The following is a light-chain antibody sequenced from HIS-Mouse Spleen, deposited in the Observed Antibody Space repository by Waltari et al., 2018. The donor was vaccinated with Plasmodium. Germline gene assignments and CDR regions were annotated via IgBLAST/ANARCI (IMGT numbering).Light chain of an antibody. Sequence: QSALTQPPSASGSPGQSVTISCPGTSSDVGGYNYVSWYQQHPGKAPKLMIYEVSKRPSGVPDRFSGSKSGNTASLTVSGLQAEDEADYYCSYAGSNNLVFGGGTKLTVL. V-gene: IGLV2-8*01. CDR3: CSYAGSNNLV. CDR1: SSDVGGYNY. CDR2: EVS. J-gene: IGLJ2*01.